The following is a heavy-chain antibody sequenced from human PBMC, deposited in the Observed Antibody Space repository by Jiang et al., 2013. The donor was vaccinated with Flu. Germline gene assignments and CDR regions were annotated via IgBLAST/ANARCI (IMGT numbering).Heavy chain of an antibody. V-gene: IGHV1-46*01. CDR3: ARVTAVRFGEDLRY. CDR2: VNPSDGSA. J-gene: IGHJ4*02. CDR1: GFTFTLFH. Sequence: CKASGFTFTLFHIHWVRQAPGQGPEWMGMVNPSDGSATSSHKFQDRLTLTRDTSSTTVYMQLSRLTPEDTAVYYCARVTAVRFGEDLRYWGQGSLVTVSS. D-gene: IGHD3-10*01.